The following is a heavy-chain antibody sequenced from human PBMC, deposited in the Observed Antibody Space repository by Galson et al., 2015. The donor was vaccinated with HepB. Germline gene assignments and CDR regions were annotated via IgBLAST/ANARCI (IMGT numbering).Heavy chain of an antibody. CDR1: GGSISSYY. Sequence: LSLTCTVSGGSISSYYWSWIRQPPGKGLEWIGYIYYSGSTNYNPSLKSRVTISVDTSKNQFSLKLSSVTAADTAVYYCARGLYSSENYFDYWGQGTLVTVSS. J-gene: IGHJ4*02. D-gene: IGHD6-19*01. CDR2: IYYSGST. V-gene: IGHV4-59*01. CDR3: ARGLYSSENYFDY.